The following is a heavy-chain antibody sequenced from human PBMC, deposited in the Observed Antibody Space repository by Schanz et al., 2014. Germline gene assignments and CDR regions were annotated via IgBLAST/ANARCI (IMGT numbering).Heavy chain of an antibody. Sequence: VQLVESGGGVVQPGRSLRLSCAASGFTFSTHAMHWVRQAPGKGLEWVALVSSDGNNDYYTDSVKGRFTISRDNSRDTVYLQLNSLRADDTAVYYCARNRGSGGQNWYFDLWGRGTLVTVSS. CDR2: VSSDGNND. CDR3: ARNRGSGGQNWYFDL. D-gene: IGHD1-26*01. V-gene: IGHV3-30*03. J-gene: IGHJ2*01. CDR1: GFTFSTHA.